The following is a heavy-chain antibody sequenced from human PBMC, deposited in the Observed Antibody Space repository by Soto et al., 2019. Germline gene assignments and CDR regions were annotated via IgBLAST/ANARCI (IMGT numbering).Heavy chain of an antibody. CDR3: AKGMFSSSPAAAGSFDY. CDR1: GFSVSNTY. V-gene: IGHV3-53*01. D-gene: IGHD3-10*01. J-gene: IGHJ4*02. Sequence: PGGSLRLSCAVSGFSVSNTYVSWVRQAPGKGLEWVAVIYNVGTSFYGESVKGRFTVSRDNSENTLYLQMSRLRAEDTAVYFCAKGMFSSSPAAAGSFDYWGQGALVTVSS. CDR2: IYNVGTS.